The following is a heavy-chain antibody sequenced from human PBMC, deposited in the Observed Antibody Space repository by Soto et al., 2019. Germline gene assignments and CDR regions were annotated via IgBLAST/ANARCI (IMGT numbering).Heavy chain of an antibody. Sequence: SETLSLTCAVSGGSVSSGGYSWCWIRQPPGKGLEWIGYIYHSGSTYYNLSLTSRVTISVDRSKIQFSLKLSSVTAADTAVYYFTRYSGYVSRIDVWGQGXTVTIYS. J-gene: IGHJ6*02. CDR1: GGSVSSGGYS. V-gene: IGHV4-30-2*01. CDR3: TRYSGYVSRIDV. CDR2: IYHSGST. D-gene: IGHD5-12*01.